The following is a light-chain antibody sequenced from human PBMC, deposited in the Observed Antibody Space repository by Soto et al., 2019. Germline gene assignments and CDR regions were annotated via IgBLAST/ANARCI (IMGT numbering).Light chain of an antibody. CDR1: SSDVGGYNY. CDR3: NSYTSKSTGV. J-gene: IGLJ1*01. CDR2: EVS. Sequence: QSALTQPASVSGSPGQSITISCTGTSSDVGGYNYVSWYQQHPGKAPKLIIYEVSNRPSGFSNRFSGSKSGNTASLTISGLQAEDEADYYCNSYTSKSTGVFGTGTKLTV. V-gene: IGLV2-14*01.